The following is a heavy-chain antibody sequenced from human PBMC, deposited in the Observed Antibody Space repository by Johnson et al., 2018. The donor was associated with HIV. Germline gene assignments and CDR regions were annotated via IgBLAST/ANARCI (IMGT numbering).Heavy chain of an antibody. D-gene: IGHD6-19*01. CDR2: ISYDGSNE. V-gene: IGHV3-30*03. CDR1: GFTFSSCG. CDR3: VRENDLVPVAGTI. Sequence: QVQLVESGGGVVQPGRSLTLSCGASGFTFSSCGMNWVRQAPGKGLEWVAVISYDGSNEYYVDSVKGRFTISRDNSKNTLYLQMNSLRAEDTAVYYCVRENDLVPVAGTIWGQGTMVTVSS. J-gene: IGHJ3*02.